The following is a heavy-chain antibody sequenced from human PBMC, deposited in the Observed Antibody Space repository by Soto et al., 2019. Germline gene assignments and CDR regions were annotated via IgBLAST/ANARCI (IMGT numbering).Heavy chain of an antibody. Sequence: SETLSLTCTVSGGSISSGGYYWSWIRQHPGKGLELIGYIYYSGSTYYNPSLKSRVTISVDTSKNQFSLRLSSVTAADTAVYYCARPIYCSGGSCPFEYWGQGTVVTVSS. D-gene: IGHD2-15*01. J-gene: IGHJ4*02. V-gene: IGHV4-31*03. CDR3: ARPIYCSGGSCPFEY. CDR2: IYYSGST. CDR1: GGSISSGGYY.